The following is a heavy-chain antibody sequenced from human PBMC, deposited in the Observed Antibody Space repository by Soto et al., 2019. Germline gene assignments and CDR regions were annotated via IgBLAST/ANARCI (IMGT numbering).Heavy chain of an antibody. Sequence: SADSSCNDSRSMLNHHYLHWLRQDPGQGLEWMGWVNPYKGGANFAQEFQGRVTMTRDTSLSIVYMEVTRLTYDDTAVHYCARDNYNYSGMDVWGQGTTVTVSS. V-gene: IGHV1-2*02. J-gene: IGHJ6*02. CDR2: VNPYKGGA. CDR3: ARDNYNYSGMDV. CDR1: RSMLNHHY.